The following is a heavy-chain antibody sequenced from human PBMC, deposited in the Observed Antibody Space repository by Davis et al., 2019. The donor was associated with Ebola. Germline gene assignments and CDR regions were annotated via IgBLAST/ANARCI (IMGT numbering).Heavy chain of an antibody. V-gene: IGHV4-59*01. CDR1: GGSISSYY. Sequence: SETLFLTCTVSGGSISSYYWSWIRQPPGKGLEWIGYIYYSGSTNYNPSLKSRVTISVDTSKNQFSLKLSSVTAADTAVYYCARDRTNWGSGWYFDLWGRGTLVTVSS. CDR2: IYYSGST. J-gene: IGHJ2*01. D-gene: IGHD7-27*01. CDR3: ARDRTNWGSGWYFDL.